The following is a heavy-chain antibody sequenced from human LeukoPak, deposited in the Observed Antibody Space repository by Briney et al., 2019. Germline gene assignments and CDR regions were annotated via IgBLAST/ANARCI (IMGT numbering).Heavy chain of an antibody. V-gene: IGHV3-30-3*01. Sequence: HPGGSLRLSCAVSGFTFSSYAMHWVRQAPGKGLEWVAVISYDGSNKYYADSVKGRFTISRDNSKNTLYLQMNSLRAEDTAVYYCASPVRFLEWNYGMDVWGQGTTVTVSS. CDR1: GFTFSSYA. D-gene: IGHD3-3*01. CDR2: ISYDGSNK. J-gene: IGHJ6*02. CDR3: ASPVRFLEWNYGMDV.